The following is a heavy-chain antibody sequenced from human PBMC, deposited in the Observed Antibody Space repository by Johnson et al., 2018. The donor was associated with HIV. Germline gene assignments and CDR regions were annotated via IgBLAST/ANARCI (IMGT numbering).Heavy chain of an antibody. CDR1: GFTVSSNY. D-gene: IGHD6-19*01. CDR2: ISYDGTNT. Sequence: VQLVESGGGLIQPGGSLRLSCAASGFTVSSNYMSWVRQAPGKGLEWVSVISYDGTNTYYADSVKGRFTISRDNSRNTLYLQMNSLRAEDTALYYCARDLRNSGWSNGFDVWGQGTMVTVSS. V-gene: IGHV3-53*01. CDR3: ARDLRNSGWSNGFDV. J-gene: IGHJ3*01.